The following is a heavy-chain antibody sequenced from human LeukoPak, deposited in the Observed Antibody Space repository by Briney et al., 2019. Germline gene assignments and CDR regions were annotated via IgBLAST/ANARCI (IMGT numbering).Heavy chain of an antibody. V-gene: IGHV1-2*02. CDR1: GYTFTDYY. D-gene: IGHD1-26*01. CDR3: ARGGPSGSYLDWFDP. Sequence: ASVRVSCKASGYTFTDYYMHWVRQAPGQGLEWMGWIHPNSGATNYAQTFQGRVTMTRDTSISTAYMELSRLRSDDTAVYYCARGGPSGSYLDWFDPWGQGTLVTVSS. CDR2: IHPNSGAT. J-gene: IGHJ5*02.